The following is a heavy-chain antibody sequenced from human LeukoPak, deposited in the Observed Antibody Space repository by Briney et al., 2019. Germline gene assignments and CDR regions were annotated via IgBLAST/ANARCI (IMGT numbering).Heavy chain of an antibody. D-gene: IGHD6-19*01. Sequence: PGGSLRLSCAASGFTFSSYWMHWVRRAPGKGLVWVSRINSDGSSTSYADSVKGRFTISRDNAKNTLYLQMNSLRAEDTAVYYCATGYSSGWYPNYYFDYWGQGTLVTVSS. CDR1: GFTFSSYW. CDR2: INSDGSST. J-gene: IGHJ4*02. CDR3: ATGYSSGWYPNYYFDY. V-gene: IGHV3-74*01.